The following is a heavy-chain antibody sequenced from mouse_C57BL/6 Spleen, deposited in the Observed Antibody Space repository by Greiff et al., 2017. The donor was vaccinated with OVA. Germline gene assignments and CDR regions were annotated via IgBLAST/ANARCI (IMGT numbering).Heavy chain of an antibody. CDR2: IYPGSGST. J-gene: IGHJ3*01. D-gene: IGHD4-1*01. CDR3: ARLNWDGFAY. Sequence: QVQLQQPGAELVKPGASVKMSCKASGYTFTSYWITWVKQRPGQGLEWIGDIYPGSGSTNYNEKFKSKATLTVYTSSSTAYMQLSSLTSEDSAVYYCARLNWDGFAYWGQGTLVTVSA. V-gene: IGHV1-55*01. CDR1: GYTFTSYW.